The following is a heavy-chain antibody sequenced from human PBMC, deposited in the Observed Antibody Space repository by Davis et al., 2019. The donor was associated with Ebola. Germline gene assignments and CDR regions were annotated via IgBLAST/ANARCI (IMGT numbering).Heavy chain of an antibody. D-gene: IGHD5-18*01. CDR1: GGSISSYY. CDR3: ARGHSYGSMVYGVDV. V-gene: IGHV4-59*08. CDR2: IYYSGST. Sequence: MPSETLSLTCTVSGGSISSYYWSWIRQPPGKGLEWIGYIYYSGSTYYNPSLKSRVTISVDTSKNQFSLKLSSVTAADTAVYYCARGHSYGSMVYGVDVWGQGTTVSVSS. J-gene: IGHJ6*02.